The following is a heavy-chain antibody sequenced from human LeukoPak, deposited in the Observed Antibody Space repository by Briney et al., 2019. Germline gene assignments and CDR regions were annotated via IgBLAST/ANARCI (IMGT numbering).Heavy chain of an antibody. CDR1: GYTFSDFY. J-gene: IGHJ2*01. CDR2: INPDNGVT. Sequence: ASVKVSCKASGYTFSDFYIHWVRQAPGQGLEWLGYINPDNGVTNYAQKIRGRVTLTRDTSITTAYMEPTRLTSDDTAMYYCARGDWYFALWGRGTLVTVSS. V-gene: IGHV1-2*02. CDR3: ARGDWYFAL.